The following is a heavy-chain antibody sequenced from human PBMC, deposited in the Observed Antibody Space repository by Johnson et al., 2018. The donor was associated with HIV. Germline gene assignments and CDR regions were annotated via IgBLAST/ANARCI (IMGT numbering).Heavy chain of an antibody. CDR2: ISYDGSNK. Sequence: QVQLVESGGGVVQPGGSLRLSCAASGFTFSSYGMHWVRQAPGKGLEWVAVISYDGSNKYYADSVKGRFTISRDNSKNTLYLQMNSLRAEDTAVYYCASFTVTGAFDIWGQGTMVTVSS. CDR3: ASFTVTGAFDI. V-gene: IGHV3-30*19. D-gene: IGHD4-17*01. J-gene: IGHJ3*02. CDR1: GFTFSSYG.